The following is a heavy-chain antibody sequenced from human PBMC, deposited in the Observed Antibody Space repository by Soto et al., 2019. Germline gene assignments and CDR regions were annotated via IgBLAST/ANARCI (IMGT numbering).Heavy chain of an antibody. CDR1: GGSISYNSYY. Sequence: ESLSLTCSVSGGSISYNSYYWGWIRQPPGKGLEWVGGIFYTGTTYYSPSLKDRVTISVETSKNSFSLNLTSVTAADTAVYFCARLVVVAPVANAWGEGTMVTVYS. CDR3: ARLVVVAPVANA. V-gene: IGHV4-39*02. J-gene: IGHJ5*02. CDR2: IFYTGTT. D-gene: IGHD2-2*01.